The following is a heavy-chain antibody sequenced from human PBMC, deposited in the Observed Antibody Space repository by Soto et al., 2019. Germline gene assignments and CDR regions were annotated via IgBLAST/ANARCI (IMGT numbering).Heavy chain of an antibody. Sequence: PSQTLSLTCAISGDSVSSESAAWHWVRQSPSRGLEWLGRTYYRSKWFKSYAESVKSRMSISPDTAKNQLSLQLNSVTPEDTAVYYCARDSWNPGWFDPWGQGTLVTVSS. CDR3: ARDSWNPGWFDP. D-gene: IGHD1-1*01. CDR2: TYYRSKWFK. V-gene: IGHV6-1*01. J-gene: IGHJ5*02. CDR1: GDSVSSESAA.